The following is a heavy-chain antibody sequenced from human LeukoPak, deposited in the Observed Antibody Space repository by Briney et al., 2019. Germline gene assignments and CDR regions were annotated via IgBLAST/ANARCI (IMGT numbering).Heavy chain of an antibody. CDR3: ARGGKKRGYSGYLANDY. D-gene: IGHD5-12*01. J-gene: IGHJ4*02. Sequence: SETLSLTCAVSGGPFSGYFWSWIRQSSGKGLEWIGEIHNSGTTNYNPSLKSRVTISVDTSKNQFSLKLSSVTAADTAVYYCARGGKKRGYSGYLANDYWGQGTLVTVSS. CDR1: GGPFSGYF. V-gene: IGHV4-34*01. CDR2: IHNSGTT.